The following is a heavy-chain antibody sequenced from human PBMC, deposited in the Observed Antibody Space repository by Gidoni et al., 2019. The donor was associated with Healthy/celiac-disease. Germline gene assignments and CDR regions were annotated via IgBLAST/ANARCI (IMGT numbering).Heavy chain of an antibody. D-gene: IGHD3-10*01. CDR3: ARAPPRNMVRGGHWFDP. J-gene: IGHJ5*02. V-gene: IGHV4-34*01. CDR2: INHSGST. Sequence: QVQLQQWGAGLLKPSETLSLTCAVYGGSFSGYYWSWIRQPPGKGLEWIGEINHSGSTNYNPSLKSRVTISVDTSKNQFSLKLSSVTAADTAVYYWARAPPRNMVRGGHWFDPWGQGTLVTVSS. CDR1: GGSFSGYY.